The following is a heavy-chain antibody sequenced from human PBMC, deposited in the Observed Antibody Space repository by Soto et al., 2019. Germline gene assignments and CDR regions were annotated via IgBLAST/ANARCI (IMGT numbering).Heavy chain of an antibody. V-gene: IGHV3-11*06. CDR2: ISSGSSYI. CDR3: ARETVETGWVDC. Sequence: QVHLVESGGGLVAPGGSLRLSCAASGFRFSDSYMSWIRQAPGKGIEWVSPISSGSSYIKYEDSVEGRFTISRDNAKNSLYLQMNSLRAEDTAVYFCARETVETGWVDCCGLGILGTVSS. J-gene: IGHJ4*02. D-gene: IGHD6-19*01. CDR1: GFRFSDSY.